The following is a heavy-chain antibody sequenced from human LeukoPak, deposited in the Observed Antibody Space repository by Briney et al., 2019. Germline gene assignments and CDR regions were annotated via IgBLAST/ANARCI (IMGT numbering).Heavy chain of an antibody. Sequence: ASVKVSCKASGYTFTSYDINWVRQATGQGLEWMGWMNPNSGNTGYAQKFQGRVTMTRNTSISTAYMELSSLRSEDTAVYYCARGSRSSSWSSWDYYDYMDVWGKGTTVTISS. D-gene: IGHD6-13*01. CDR2: MNPNSGNT. CDR3: ARGSRSSSWSSWDYYDYMDV. CDR1: GYTFTSYD. J-gene: IGHJ6*03. V-gene: IGHV1-8*01.